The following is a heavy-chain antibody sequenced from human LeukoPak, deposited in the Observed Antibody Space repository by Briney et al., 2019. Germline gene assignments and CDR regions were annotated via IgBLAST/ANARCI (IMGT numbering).Heavy chain of an antibody. CDR3: ARRPYYYDSLDY. Sequence: GGSLRLSCAASGFTFSSYDIHWVRQATGKGLEWVSGIGTAGEIYYPGSVKGRFTISKDNAKNSVYLQMNSLRAEDTAVYYCARRPYYYDSLDYWGQGTLVTVSS. V-gene: IGHV3-13*01. CDR1: GFTFSSYD. J-gene: IGHJ4*02. CDR2: IGTAGEI. D-gene: IGHD3-22*01.